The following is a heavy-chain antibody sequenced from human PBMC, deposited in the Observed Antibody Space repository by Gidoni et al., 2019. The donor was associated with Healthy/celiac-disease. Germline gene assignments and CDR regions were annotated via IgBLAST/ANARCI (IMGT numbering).Heavy chain of an antibody. D-gene: IGHD5-18*01. V-gene: IGHV3-23*01. CDR1: GFTFSSYA. J-gene: IGHJ4*02. CDR2: MSGSGGST. CDR3: AKESRGMGYSYGY. Sequence: EVQLLESGGGLVQPGGSLRRSCAASGFTFSSYAMSWVRQAPGKGLEWVSAMSGSGGSTYYADSVKGRFTISRDNSKNTLYLQMNSLRAEDTAVYYCAKESRGMGYSYGYWGQGTLVTVSS.